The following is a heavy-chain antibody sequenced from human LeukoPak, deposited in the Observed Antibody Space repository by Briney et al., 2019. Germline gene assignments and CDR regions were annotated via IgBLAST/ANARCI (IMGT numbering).Heavy chain of an antibody. D-gene: IGHD4-17*01. V-gene: IGHV3-7*01. Sequence: QPGGSLRLSCAASGFTFSSYWMSWVRQAPGKGLEWVANVKQDGSEKYYVDSVKGRFTISRDNAKNSLYLQMNSLRAEDTAVYYCAREMDYDQLSLDYWGQGTLVTVSS. CDR3: AREMDYDQLSLDY. J-gene: IGHJ4*02. CDR1: GFTFSSYW. CDR2: VKQDGSEK.